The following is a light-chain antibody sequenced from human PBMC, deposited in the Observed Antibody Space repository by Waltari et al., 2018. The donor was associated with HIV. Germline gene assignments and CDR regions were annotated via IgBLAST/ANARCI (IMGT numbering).Light chain of an antibody. CDR1: RSNSGSNT. Sequence: QSVMTQPASASGTPGQRVTISCSGSRSNSGSNTVCVFQQLPRTAPRLLIYGKNQRPSGVPDRFSGSKSGTSASLAISGLQSEDEADYCCAAWDDSLNGPVFGGGTTLTVL. CDR3: AAWDDSLNGPV. J-gene: IGLJ2*01. V-gene: IGLV1-44*01. CDR2: GKN.